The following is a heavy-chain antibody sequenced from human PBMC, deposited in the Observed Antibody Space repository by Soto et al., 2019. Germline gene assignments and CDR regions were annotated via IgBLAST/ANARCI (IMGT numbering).Heavy chain of an antibody. D-gene: IGHD3-10*01. J-gene: IGHJ4*01. CDR1: GGTFSSYS. CDR2: IIPIFGTA. V-gene: IGHV1-69*01. CDR3: ARDGGRHSGGIDY. Sequence: QVQLVQSGAEVKKPGSSVKVSCKASGGTFSSYSINWVRQASGQGLEWMGEIIPIFGTANYAQKFQGRVTITADESTSTAYMELSXXXXXXXXXYYCARDGGRHSGGIDYW.